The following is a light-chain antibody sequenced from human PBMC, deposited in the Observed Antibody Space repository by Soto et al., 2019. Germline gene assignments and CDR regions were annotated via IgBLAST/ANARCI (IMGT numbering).Light chain of an antibody. J-gene: IGLJ1*01. CDR2: GVS. CDR1: SSDVGGYNY. CDR3: SSFTGPTTLDV. V-gene: IGLV2-11*01. Sequence: QSALTQPRSVSGSPGQSVTISCTGTSSDVGGYNYVSWYQQHPGKAPKLMMYGVSNRPSGISDRFSGSKSGNTAFLTISGLQPEDEADYFCSSFTGPTTLDVFGTGTKLTVL.